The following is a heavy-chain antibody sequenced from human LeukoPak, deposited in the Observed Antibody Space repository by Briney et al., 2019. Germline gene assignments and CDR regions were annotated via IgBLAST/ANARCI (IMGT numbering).Heavy chain of an antibody. CDR1: GFTFSSYW. D-gene: IGHD3-10*01. V-gene: IGHV3-7*01. Sequence: PGGSLRLSCAASGFTFSSYWMSWVRQAPGKGLEWVANIKQDGSEKYYVDSVKGRFTISRDNAKNSLYLQMNSLRAEDTAVYYCARGAYGSGSYDFDYWGQGTLVTVSS. CDR3: ARGAYGSGSYDFDY. CDR2: IKQDGSEK. J-gene: IGHJ4*02.